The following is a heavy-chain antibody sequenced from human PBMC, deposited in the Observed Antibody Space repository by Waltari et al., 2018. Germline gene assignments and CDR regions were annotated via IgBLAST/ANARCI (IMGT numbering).Heavy chain of an antibody. J-gene: IGHJ4*02. D-gene: IGHD3-10*01. CDR2: ITHSGST. V-gene: IGHV4-34*01. Sequence: QVQLQQWGAGLLKPSETLSLSCGVSGGSFSGYYWNWIRQPPGKGLEWVGEITHSGSTNNNPSLKSRLTISVDSSRIQFSLKLNSVTAADTAVYYCARSYGGAIRNFDYWGQGILVTVSS. CDR3: ARSYGGAIRNFDY. CDR1: GGSFSGYY.